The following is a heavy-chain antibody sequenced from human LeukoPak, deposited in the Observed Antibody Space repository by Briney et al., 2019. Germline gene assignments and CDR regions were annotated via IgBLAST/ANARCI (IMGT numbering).Heavy chain of an antibody. Sequence: ASAALSLTCTVSGGSISSTTYYWAWIRQPPGMGLEWIVSFYYGDTTYYNPSLESRVTISVDTSKNQFSLRLNSVTAADTAVYYCARHEASYFYYYMDVWGAGTTVIVSS. CDR2: FYYGDTT. J-gene: IGHJ6*03. CDR1: GGSISSTTYY. CDR3: ARHEASYFYYYMDV. V-gene: IGHV4-39*01.